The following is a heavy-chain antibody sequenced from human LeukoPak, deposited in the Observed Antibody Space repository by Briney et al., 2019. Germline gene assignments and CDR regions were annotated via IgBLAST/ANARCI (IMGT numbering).Heavy chain of an antibody. V-gene: IGHV3-23*01. Sequence: GGSLRLSCAASGFTFSSYAMSWVRQAPGKGLEWVSAISGSGGSTYYADSVKGRFTISRDNSKNTLYLQMNSLRAEDTAVCYCAKEGARIVGATWYYYYGMDVWGQGTTVTVSS. CDR3: AKEGARIVGATWYYYYGMDV. CDR2: ISGSGGST. D-gene: IGHD1-26*01. CDR1: GFTFSSYA. J-gene: IGHJ6*02.